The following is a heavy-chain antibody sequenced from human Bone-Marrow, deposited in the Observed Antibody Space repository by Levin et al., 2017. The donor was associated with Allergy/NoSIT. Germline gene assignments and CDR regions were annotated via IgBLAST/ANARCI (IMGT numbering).Heavy chain of an antibody. D-gene: IGHD6-25*01. V-gene: IGHV3-23*01. CDR1: GFALGTYP. CDR2: ISANGDRT. CDR3: AKLTPAASAADY. Sequence: VASVKVSCAASGFALGTYPMSWVRQAPGRGLEWVSSISANGDRTYHADSVEGRFTVSRDNSKNTVYLQMKSLRVEDTAMYFCAKLTPAASAADYWGQGTLVTVSS. J-gene: IGHJ4*02.